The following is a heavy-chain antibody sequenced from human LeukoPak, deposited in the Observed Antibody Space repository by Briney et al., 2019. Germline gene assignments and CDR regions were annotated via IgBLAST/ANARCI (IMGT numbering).Heavy chain of an antibody. J-gene: IGHJ4*02. Sequence: GGSLRLSCAASGFTFSSYEMKWVRQAPGKGLEWVSYISSSGSTIYYADSVKGRFTISRDKAKNSLYLQMNSLRAEDTAIYYCAREGMVATFDYWGQGTLVTVSS. CDR3: AREGMVATFDY. CDR1: GFTFSSYE. V-gene: IGHV3-48*03. D-gene: IGHD5-12*01. CDR2: ISSSGSTI.